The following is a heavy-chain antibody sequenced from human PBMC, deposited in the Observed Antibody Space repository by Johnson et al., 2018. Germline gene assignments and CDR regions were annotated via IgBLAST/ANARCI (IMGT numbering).Heavy chain of an antibody. Sequence: VQLVQSGGGLGQPGRSLRLSCVASGFTFDDYGMHWVRQVPGKGLEWVSGITWNSSNIGYADSVKGRFTISRDNAKNSLSLQMNSLRGEDPALYYCAKGGREIGYNSSGNYYHYYGMDVWGQGTTVTVSS. CDR2: ITWNSSNI. CDR3: AKGGREIGYNSSGNYYHYYGMDV. J-gene: IGHJ6*02. CDR1: GFTFDDYG. V-gene: IGHV3-9*01. D-gene: IGHD3-22*01.